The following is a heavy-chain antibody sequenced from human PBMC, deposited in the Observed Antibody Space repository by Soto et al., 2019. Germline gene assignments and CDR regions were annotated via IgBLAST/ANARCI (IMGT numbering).Heavy chain of an antibody. V-gene: IGHV4-30-2*01. Sequence: QLQLQASGSGLVKPSQTLSLTCAVSGGSISSGGYSWSWIRQPPGKGLEWIGYIYHSGSTYHNPSLKSRVTISVDRSKNQFSLKLSSVTAADTAVYYCATGGPYYYCDLWGRGTLVTVAS. D-gene: IGHD3-10*01. J-gene: IGHJ2*01. CDR3: ATGGPYYYCDL. CDR2: IYHSGST. CDR1: GGSISSGGYS.